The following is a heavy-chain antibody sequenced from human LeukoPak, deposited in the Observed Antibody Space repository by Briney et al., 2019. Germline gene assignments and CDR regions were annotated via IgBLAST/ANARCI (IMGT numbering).Heavy chain of an antibody. V-gene: IGHV4-59*01. D-gene: IGHD7-27*01. J-gene: IGHJ4*02. CDR1: GGSIDNYY. CDR2: IYYSGST. Sequence: SETLSLTCTVSGGSIDNYYWSWIRQPPGKGLEWIGYIYYSGSTNYNPSLKSRVTISLDTPKNQFSLKLSSVTAADTAVYYCARSGVPQRWGQGTLVTVSS. CDR3: ARSGVPQR.